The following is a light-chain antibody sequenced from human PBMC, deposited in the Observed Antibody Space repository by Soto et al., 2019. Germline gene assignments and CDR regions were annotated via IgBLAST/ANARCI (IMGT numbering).Light chain of an antibody. CDR2: EVS. Sequence: QSALTQPPSAPGSPGQSFTISCTGTSSDIGAYNFVSWYQQRPGKAPQLMIYEVSRRPSGVPYRFSGSKSGSTASLTVSGLHTEDEADYYCSSYAGNNTYVFGTGTKLTVL. J-gene: IGLJ1*01. CDR3: SSYAGNNTYV. CDR1: SSDIGAYNF. V-gene: IGLV2-8*01.